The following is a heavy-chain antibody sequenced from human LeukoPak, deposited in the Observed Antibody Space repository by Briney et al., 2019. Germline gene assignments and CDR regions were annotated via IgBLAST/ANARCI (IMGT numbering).Heavy chain of an antibody. CDR2: ISAYNGNT. V-gene: IGHV1-18*01. D-gene: IGHD2-2*01. J-gene: IGHJ4*02. CDR3: ARDRCRQGSTSCDRFWVY. CDR1: GYTFTCYG. Sequence: GASVKVSFKASGYTFTCYGISWVRQAPGQGLAWMGWISAYNGNTNYAQKLQGRVTMTTDTSTSTAYMELRSLRSDDTAVYYCARDRCRQGSTSCDRFWVYWGQGALVTVSS.